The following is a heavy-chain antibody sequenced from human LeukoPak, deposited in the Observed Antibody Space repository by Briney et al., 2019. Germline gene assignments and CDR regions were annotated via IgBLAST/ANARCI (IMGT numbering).Heavy chain of an antibody. V-gene: IGHV4-39*01. D-gene: IGHD3-10*01. CDR3: ARLPLWGSGSVFDY. CDR1: GGSISSSSYY. CDR2: IYYSGST. J-gene: IGHJ4*02. Sequence: SETLSLTCTVSGGSISSSSYYWGWIRQPPGKGLEWIGSIYYSGSTYYNPSLKSRVTISVDTSKNQFSLKLSSVTAADTAVYYCARLPLWGSGSVFDYWGQGTLVTVSS.